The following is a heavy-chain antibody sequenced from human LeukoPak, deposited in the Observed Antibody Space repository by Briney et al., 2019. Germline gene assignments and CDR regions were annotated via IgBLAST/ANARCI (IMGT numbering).Heavy chain of an antibody. D-gene: IGHD6-19*01. CDR1: GGSISSGSYY. CDR3: ARKHTSGWVNWFDP. Sequence: SQTLSLTCTVSGGSISSGSYYWGWIRQPAGKGLDWIGRIYTSGSTNYNPSLKSRVTISIDTSKNQFSLRLSSVTAADTAVYYCARKHTSGWVNWFDPWGQGTLVTVSS. V-gene: IGHV4-61*02. CDR2: IYTSGST. J-gene: IGHJ5*02.